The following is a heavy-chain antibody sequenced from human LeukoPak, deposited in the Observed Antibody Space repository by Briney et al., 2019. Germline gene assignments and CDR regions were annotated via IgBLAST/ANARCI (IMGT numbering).Heavy chain of an antibody. CDR2: IYPGDSDT. CDR1: GYNFTNYW. V-gene: IGHV5-51*01. J-gene: IGHJ6*03. Sequence: GESLKISCKGSGYNFTNYWIDWVRQMPGKGLEWMGIIYPGDSDTRYSPSFQGQVTISADKPISTAYLQWSSLKASDTAMYYCARHGISGARYYYYYMDVWGKGTTVTVSS. D-gene: IGHD2-15*01. CDR3: ARHGISGARYYYYYMDV.